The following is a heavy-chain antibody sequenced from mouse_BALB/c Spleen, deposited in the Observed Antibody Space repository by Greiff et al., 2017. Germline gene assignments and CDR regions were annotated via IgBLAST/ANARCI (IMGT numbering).Heavy chain of an antibody. D-gene: IGHD2-3*01. CDR3: ARGGMGTTADY. CDR2: ISSGGST. Sequence: EVQLVESGGGLVKPGGSLKLSCAASGFTFSSYAMSWVRQTPEKRLEWVASISSGGSTYYPDSVKGRFTISRDNARNILYLQMSSVRSEDTAMYYCARGGMGTTADYWGQGTTLTVSS. V-gene: IGHV5-6-5*01. J-gene: IGHJ2*01. CDR1: GFTFSSYA.